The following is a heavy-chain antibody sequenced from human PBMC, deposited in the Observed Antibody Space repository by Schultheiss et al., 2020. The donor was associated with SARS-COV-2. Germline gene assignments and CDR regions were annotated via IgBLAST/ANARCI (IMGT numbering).Heavy chain of an antibody. Sequence: SETLSLTCTVSGGSISSYYWSWIRQPPGKGLEWIGEINHSGSTNYNPSLKSRVTISVDTSKNQFSLKLSSVTAADTAVYYCARGGRYCSSTSCYGGRSDYWGQGTLVTVSS. V-gene: IGHV4-34*01. CDR1: GGSISSYY. J-gene: IGHJ4*02. CDR2: INHSGST. CDR3: ARGGRYCSSTSCYGGRSDY. D-gene: IGHD2-2*01.